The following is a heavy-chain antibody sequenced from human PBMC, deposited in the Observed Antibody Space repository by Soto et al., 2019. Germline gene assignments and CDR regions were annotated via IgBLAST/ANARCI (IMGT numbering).Heavy chain of an antibody. CDR2: MNPNSGNT. D-gene: IGHD3-9*01. CDR1: GYTFTSYD. V-gene: IGHV1-8*01. CDR3: AREGKRYFDWLSKQLFPYYYMDV. Sequence: ASVKVSCKASGYTFTSYDINWVRQATGQGLEWMGWMNPNSGNTGYAQKFQGRVTMTRNTSISTAYMELSSLRSEDTAVYYCAREGKRYFDWLSKQLFPYYYMDVWGKGTTVTVS. J-gene: IGHJ6*03.